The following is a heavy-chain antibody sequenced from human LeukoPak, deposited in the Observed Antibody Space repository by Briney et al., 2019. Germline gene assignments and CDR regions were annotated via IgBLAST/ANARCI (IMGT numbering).Heavy chain of an antibody. CDR2: IYHSGST. Sequence: SGTLSLTCAVSGGSISSSNWWSWVRQPPGKGVEWIGKIYHSGSTNYNPSLKSRFTISIDKSKNPFYLKLSSVPAADAAVYYCARVPGPVDPWGQGTLVTVSS. CDR1: GGSISSSNW. CDR3: ARVPGPVDP. V-gene: IGHV4-4*02. J-gene: IGHJ5*02.